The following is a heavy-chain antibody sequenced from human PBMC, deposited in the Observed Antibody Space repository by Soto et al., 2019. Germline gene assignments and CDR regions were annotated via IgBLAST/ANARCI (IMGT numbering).Heavy chain of an antibody. CDR3: ARGLRTVVVPAAIRFYGMDV. J-gene: IGHJ6*02. Sequence: KASETLSLTCAVYGGSFSGYYWSWIRQPPGKGLEWIGEINHSGSTNYNPSLKSRVTISVDTSKNQFSLKLSSVTAADTAVYYCARGLRTVVVPAAIRFYGMDVWGQGTTVTVSS. CDR2: INHSGST. D-gene: IGHD2-2*01. CDR1: GGSFSGYY. V-gene: IGHV4-34*01.